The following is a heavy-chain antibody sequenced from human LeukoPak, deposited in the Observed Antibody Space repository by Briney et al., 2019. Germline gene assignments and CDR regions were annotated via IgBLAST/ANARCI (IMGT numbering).Heavy chain of an antibody. V-gene: IGHV5-51*01. J-gene: IGHJ5*02. Sequence: GESLKISCKASGYSFTSYWIGWVRHMPGKGLEWMGIIYPGDADTRYSPSFQGQVTISADKCISTAYLQWGSLKASDTAMYYCARRIGYCSGGSCYDNCFAPWGQGTLVTVSS. CDR3: ARRIGYCSGGSCYDNCFAP. CDR2: IYPGDADT. CDR1: GYSFTSYW. D-gene: IGHD2-15*01.